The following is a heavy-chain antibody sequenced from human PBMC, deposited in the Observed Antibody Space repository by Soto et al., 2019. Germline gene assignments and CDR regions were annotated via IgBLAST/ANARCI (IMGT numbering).Heavy chain of an antibody. J-gene: IGHJ4*01. CDR2: INHSGST. D-gene: IGHD3-22*01. CDR3: ASGRNSSKFIHYYDSSGYYPPYYFDP. Sequence: SSETLSLTCAVYGGSFSGYYWSWIRQPPGKGLEWIGEINHSGSTNYNPSLKSRVTISVDTSKNQFSLKLSSVTAADTAVYYCASGRNSSKFIHYYDSSGYYPPYYFDPWGRGTLVTVSS. V-gene: IGHV4-34*01. CDR1: GGSFSGYY.